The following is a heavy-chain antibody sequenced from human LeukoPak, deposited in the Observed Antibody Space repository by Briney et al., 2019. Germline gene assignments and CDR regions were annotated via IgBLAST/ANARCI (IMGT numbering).Heavy chain of an antibody. CDR3: AKGSGYYGSNAEYYFDY. CDR1: GFTFANYV. CDR2: IVGSGGNT. J-gene: IGHJ4*02. Sequence: GGSLRLSCAASGFTFANYVITWVRQAPGKGLEWVSDIVGSGGNTFYANSVKGRFTISRANSKNTLYLQMSSLRAEDSALYYCAKGSGYYGSNAEYYFDYWGQGTLVTVSS. D-gene: IGHD4-23*01. V-gene: IGHV3-23*01.